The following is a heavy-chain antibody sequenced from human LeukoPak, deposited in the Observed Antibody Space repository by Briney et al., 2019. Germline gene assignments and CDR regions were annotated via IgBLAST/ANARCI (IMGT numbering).Heavy chain of an antibody. Sequence: GGSLRLSCAASGFTFSSYWMSWVRQAPGKGLEWVANIKQDGSEKYYVDSVKGRFTISRDNAKNSLYLQMNSPRAEDTAVYYCARGQDYGDSYFDYWGQGTLVTVSS. CDR2: IKQDGSEK. V-gene: IGHV3-7*01. CDR3: ARGQDYGDSYFDY. J-gene: IGHJ4*02. CDR1: GFTFSSYW. D-gene: IGHD4-17*01.